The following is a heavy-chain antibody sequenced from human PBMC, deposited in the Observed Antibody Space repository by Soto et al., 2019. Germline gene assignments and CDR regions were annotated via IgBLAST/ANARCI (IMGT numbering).Heavy chain of an antibody. CDR3: ARGAGAFDI. CDR1: RFSFSDYF. Sequence: GGPVRLSCAASRFSFSDYFMSWIGQAPGKGLEWVSFVDVRGNTTYYADSVRGRFTISRDKAKNSLFLQMNSLTDEDTAIYFWARGAGAFDISGHGTVVPVS. J-gene: IGHJ3*02. V-gene: IGHV3-11*01. CDR2: VDVRGNTT.